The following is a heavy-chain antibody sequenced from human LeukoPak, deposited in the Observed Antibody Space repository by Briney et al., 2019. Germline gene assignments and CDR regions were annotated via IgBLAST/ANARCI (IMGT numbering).Heavy chain of an antibody. V-gene: IGHV4-61*02. CDR3: ARGAMGVRGVTNWFDP. Sequence: PSETLSLTCTVSGGSISSGSYYWSWIRQPAGQGLEWIGRIYTSGSTNYNPSLKSRVTISVDTPKNQFSLKLSSVTAADTAVYYCARGAMGVRGVTNWFDPWGQGTLVTVSS. CDR2: IYTSGST. D-gene: IGHD3-10*01. CDR1: GGSISSGSYY. J-gene: IGHJ5*02.